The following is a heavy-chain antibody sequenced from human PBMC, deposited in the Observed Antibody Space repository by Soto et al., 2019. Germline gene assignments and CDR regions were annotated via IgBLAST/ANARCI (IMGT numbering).Heavy chain of an antibody. J-gene: IGHJ6*02. CDR1: GFTFNTYG. CDR3: VRAVCIGAYCYSWPFNYGVDV. D-gene: IGHD2-15*01. Sequence: GGSLRLSCTTSGFTFNTYGMHWVRQAPGKGLEWVAIIWYDGSNKYYADSVKGRFTISRDNSKNTLYLQMNSLRAEDTALYHCVRAVCIGAYCYSWPFNYGVDVWGQGATVTVSS. CDR2: IWYDGSNK. V-gene: IGHV3-33*08.